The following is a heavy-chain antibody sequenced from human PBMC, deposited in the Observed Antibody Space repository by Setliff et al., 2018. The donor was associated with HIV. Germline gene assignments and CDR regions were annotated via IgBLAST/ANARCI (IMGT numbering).Heavy chain of an antibody. V-gene: IGHV4-59*01. CDR2: IYYSGST. CDR3: ASGEYSYGYRFDY. D-gene: IGHD5-18*01. J-gene: IGHJ4*02. Sequence: SETLSLTCTVSGGSISSYYWSWIRQPPGKGLEWIGYIYYSGSTNYNPSLKSQVTISVDTSKNHFSLKLSSVTAADTAVYYCASGEYSYGYRFDYWGQGTLVTVSS. CDR1: GGSISSYY.